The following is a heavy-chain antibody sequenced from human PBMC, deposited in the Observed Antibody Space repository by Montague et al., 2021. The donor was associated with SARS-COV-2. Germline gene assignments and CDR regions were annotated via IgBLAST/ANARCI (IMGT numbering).Heavy chain of an antibody. V-gene: IGHV4-39*01. CDR1: GVSLSSSSFY. CDR3: ASSSYSSRLYYFDY. D-gene: IGHD6-19*01. CDR2: IYYSGST. J-gene: IGHJ4*02. Sequence: SETLSLTCTVSGVSLSSSSFYWGWIRQPPGKGLEWIGSIYYSGSTYYNLSLKSPVSISVDTSKKQLSLRLSSVTAADTAVYYCASSSYSSRLYYFDYWGQGTLVAVSS.